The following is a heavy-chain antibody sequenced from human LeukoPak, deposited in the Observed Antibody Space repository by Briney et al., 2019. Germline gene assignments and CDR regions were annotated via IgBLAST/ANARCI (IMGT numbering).Heavy chain of an antibody. D-gene: IGHD4/OR15-4a*01. J-gene: IGHJ4*02. CDR3: ARRAGAYSHPYDY. V-gene: IGHV3-7*03. CDR1: GFTLGTYW. CDR2: IKQDGSEK. Sequence: GGSLRLSCAASGFTLGTYWMNWVRQAPGKGLEWVANIKQDGSEKRYVDSVKGRFTISRDNAKNSLFLQMNSLRAEDTAVYYCARRAGAYSHPYDYWGQGTLVTVSS.